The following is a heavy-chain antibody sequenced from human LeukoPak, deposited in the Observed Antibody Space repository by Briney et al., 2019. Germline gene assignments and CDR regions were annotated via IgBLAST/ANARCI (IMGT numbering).Heavy chain of an antibody. V-gene: IGHV3-48*03. CDR3: ARLYSSSSGRALDY. CDR2: ISSSGSNI. D-gene: IGHD6-6*01. J-gene: IGHJ4*02. Sequence: GGSLRLSCAAFGFTFSSYEMNWVRQAPGKGLEWVSYISSSGSNIYYADSVKGRFTISRDNAKNSLFLQMNSLRAEDTAVYYSARLYSSSSGRALDYWGQGTLVTVSS. CDR1: GFTFSSYE.